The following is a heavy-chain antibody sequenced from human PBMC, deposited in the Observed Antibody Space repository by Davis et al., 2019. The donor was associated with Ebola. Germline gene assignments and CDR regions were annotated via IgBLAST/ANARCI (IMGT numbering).Heavy chain of an antibody. D-gene: IGHD4-17*01. CDR1: GGSISSSSYY. CDR3: ARGNTVTTV. J-gene: IGHJ4*02. CDR2: IYYSGST. V-gene: IGHV4-39*07. Sequence: SETLSLTCTVSGGSISSSSYYWGWIRQPPGKGLEWIGSIYYSGSTNYNPSLKSRVTISVDTSKNQFSLKLSSVTAADTAVYYCARGNTVTTVWGQGTLVTVSS.